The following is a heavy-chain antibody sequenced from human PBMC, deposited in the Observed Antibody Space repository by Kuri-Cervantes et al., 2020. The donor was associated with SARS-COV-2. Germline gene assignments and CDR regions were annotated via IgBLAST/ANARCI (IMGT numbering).Heavy chain of an antibody. D-gene: IGHD2-2*01. Sequence: GGSLRLSCAASGFTFSSYWMHWVCQAPGKGLVWVPRINSDGSSTSYADSVKGRFTISRDNAKNTLYLQMNSLRAEDTAVYYCARGARDIVVVPAAKDWFDPWGQGTLVTVSS. CDR3: ARGARDIVVVPAAKDWFDP. CDR1: GFTFSSYW. J-gene: IGHJ5*02. CDR2: INSDGSST. V-gene: IGHV3-74*01.